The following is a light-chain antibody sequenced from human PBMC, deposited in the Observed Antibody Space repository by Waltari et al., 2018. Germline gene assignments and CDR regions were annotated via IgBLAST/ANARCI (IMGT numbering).Light chain of an antibody. CDR2: EVT. CDR1: RNDVGAYNY. J-gene: IGLJ2*01. CDR3: SSFAGTDNLDI. V-gene: IGLV2-8*01. Sequence: QSALTQPPSASGSLGQSVTISCSGTRNDVGAYNYVSWFQQLSGKAPRLIIYEVTERPSGVPERFSGSKAGNPASLTVSGLQAEDEADYYCSSFAGTDNLDIFGGGTKLTVL.